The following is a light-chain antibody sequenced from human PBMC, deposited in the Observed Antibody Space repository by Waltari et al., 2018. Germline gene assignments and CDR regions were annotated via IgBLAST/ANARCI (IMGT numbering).Light chain of an antibody. CDR1: SSDVGAYTY. CDR3: SSYTSSHTYV. J-gene: IGLJ1*01. CDR2: HVS. V-gene: IGLV2-14*03. Sequence: QSALTQPASVSGSPGQSITISCTGTSSDVGAYTYVSWNQQYPGTAPKVMIFHVSNRPSRVADRFSGSKSANTASLTISGLQAEDEADYYCSSYTSSHTYVFGTGTKVTVL.